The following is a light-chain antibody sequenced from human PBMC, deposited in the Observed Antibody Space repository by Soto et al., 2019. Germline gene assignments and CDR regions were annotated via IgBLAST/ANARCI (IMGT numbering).Light chain of an antibody. CDR2: DAS. J-gene: IGKJ5*01. CDR3: QQYDNLLL. V-gene: IGKV1-33*01. CDR1: QDITNY. Sequence: DIQMTQSPSSLSASVGDRVTITCQASQDITNYLNWYHQRPGKAPKFLIYDASNLETGVPSRFSGSGSGTNFTFTISSLQPEDIATYYCQQYDNLLLFGQGTRLEIK.